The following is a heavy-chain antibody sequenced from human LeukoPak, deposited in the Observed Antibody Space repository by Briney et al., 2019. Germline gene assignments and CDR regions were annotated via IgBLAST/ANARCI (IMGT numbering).Heavy chain of an antibody. D-gene: IGHD3-9*01. CDR2: IIPIFGTA. J-gene: IGHJ3*01. Sequence: ASVKVSRKASGGTFSSYAISWVRQAPGQGLEWKGGIIPIFGTANYAQKFQGRVTITADESTSTAYMELSSLRSEDTAVYYCARGRSKHRAYYDILTGYPLVSWGQGTMVTVSS. CDR1: GGTFSSYA. V-gene: IGHV1-69*13. CDR3: ARGRSKHRAYYDILTGYPLVS.